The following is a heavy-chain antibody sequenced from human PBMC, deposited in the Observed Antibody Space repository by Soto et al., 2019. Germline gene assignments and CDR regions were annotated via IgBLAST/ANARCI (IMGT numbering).Heavy chain of an antibody. CDR1: GFTFSSYS. CDR2: ISSSSSTI. J-gene: IGHJ5*01. D-gene: IGHD2-15*01. Sequence: GGSLRLSCAASGFTFSSYSMNWVRQAPGKGLEWVSYISSSSSTIYYADSVKGRFTISRDNAKNSLYLQMNSLRAEDTAVYYCAREAALLNWFDSWGKGTLVTVST. CDR3: AREAALLNWFDS. V-gene: IGHV3-48*01.